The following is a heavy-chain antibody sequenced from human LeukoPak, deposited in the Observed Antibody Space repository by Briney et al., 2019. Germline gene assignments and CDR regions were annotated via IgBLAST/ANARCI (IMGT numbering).Heavy chain of an antibody. CDR3: ARGGSSKLFDI. V-gene: IGHV5-51*01. Sequence: GDSLKISCKGSTDIFSNYWIGWVRQLPGKGLEWLGIIYPDDSDTRYSPTFQGQVTISADKSISTAYLQWNSLKASDTAMYYCARGGSSKLFDIWGQGTMVTVSS. CDR2: IYPDDSDT. J-gene: IGHJ3*02. CDR1: TDIFSNYW. D-gene: IGHD6-13*01.